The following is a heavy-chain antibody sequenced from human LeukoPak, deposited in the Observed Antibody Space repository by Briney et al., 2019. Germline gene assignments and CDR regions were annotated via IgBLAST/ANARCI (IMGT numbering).Heavy chain of an antibody. CDR1: GLTFSSYG. Sequence: GRSLRLSCPASGLTFSSYGMHWVRQAPGKGLEWVALLSKDGSKIYYADSVKGRFTISRDSSKNTVFLQMNSLRVEDTAVYYCANWVARGGYYHYYMDVWGKGTTVTVSS. CDR3: ANWVARGGYYHYYMDV. D-gene: IGHD3-16*01. J-gene: IGHJ6*03. CDR2: LSKDGSKI. V-gene: IGHV3-30*18.